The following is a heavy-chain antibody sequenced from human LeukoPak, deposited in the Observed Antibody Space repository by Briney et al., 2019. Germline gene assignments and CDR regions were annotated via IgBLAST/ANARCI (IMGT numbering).Heavy chain of an antibody. D-gene: IGHD2-15*01. CDR1: GYIFIGYY. CDR2: FNPDSGGT. Sequence: ASVKVSCKASGYIFIGYYMYWVRQASGQGLEWMGRFNPDSGGTEYAQNLQGRITMTRDTSISTAYMELSRLGSDDTAVYYCARGEDCGGGSCVKYWGQGTPVTVSS. CDR3: ARGEDCGGGSCVKY. J-gene: IGHJ4*02. V-gene: IGHV1-2*06.